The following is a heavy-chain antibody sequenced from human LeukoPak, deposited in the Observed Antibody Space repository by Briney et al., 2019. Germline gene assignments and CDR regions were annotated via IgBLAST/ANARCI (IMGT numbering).Heavy chain of an antibody. V-gene: IGHV1-2*02. D-gene: IGHD2-2*01. CDR3: ARDPRYCSSTSCYFTDWFDP. J-gene: IGHJ5*02. CDR1: GYTFTGYY. CDR2: INPNSGGT. Sequence: ASVKVSCKASGYTFTGYYMHWVRQAPGQGLEWMGWINPNSGGTSYAQKFQGRVTMTRDTSISTAYMELSRLRSDDTAVYYCARDPRYCSSTSCYFTDWFDPWGQGTLVTVSS.